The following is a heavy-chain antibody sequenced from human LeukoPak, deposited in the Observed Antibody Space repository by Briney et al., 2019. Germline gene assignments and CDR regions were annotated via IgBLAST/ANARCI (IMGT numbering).Heavy chain of an antibody. CDR2: IYYSGST. CDR3: ARGGASGQWLVCDAFDI. CDR1: GGSISSGGYY. Sequence: PSETLSLTCTVSGGSISSGGYYWSWIRQHPGKGLEWIGYIYYSGSTYYNPSLKSRVTISVDTSKNQFSLKLSSVTAADTAVYYCARGGASGQWLVCDAFDIWGQGTMVTVSS. D-gene: IGHD6-19*01. V-gene: IGHV4-31*03. J-gene: IGHJ3*02.